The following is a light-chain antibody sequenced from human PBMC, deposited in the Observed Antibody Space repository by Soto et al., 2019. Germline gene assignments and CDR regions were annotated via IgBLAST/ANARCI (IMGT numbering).Light chain of an antibody. CDR2: GNI. J-gene: IGLJ2*01. V-gene: IGLV1-40*01. Sequence: QPVLTQPPSVSGAPVQRVTISCTGSSSNIGAGYDVHWYQQVPGTAPKLLIYGNINRPSGVPDRFSGSKSGTSASLAITGLQADDEADYYCQSYDSSLTVVFGGGTKLTVL. CDR1: SSNIGAGYD. CDR3: QSYDSSLTVV.